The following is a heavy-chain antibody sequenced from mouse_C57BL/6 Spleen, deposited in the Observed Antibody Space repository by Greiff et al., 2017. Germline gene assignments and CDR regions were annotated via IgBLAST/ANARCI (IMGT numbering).Heavy chain of an antibody. CDR2: IYPGDGDT. Sequence: VQLQQSGPELVKPGASVKISCKASGYAFSSSWMNWVKQRPGKGLEWIGRIYPGDGDTNYNGKFKGKATLTADKSSSTAYMQLSSLTSEDSAVYFCARRNYSNPHFDYWGQGTTLTVSS. D-gene: IGHD2-5*01. CDR1: GYAFSSSW. CDR3: ARRNYSNPHFDY. J-gene: IGHJ2*01. V-gene: IGHV1-82*01.